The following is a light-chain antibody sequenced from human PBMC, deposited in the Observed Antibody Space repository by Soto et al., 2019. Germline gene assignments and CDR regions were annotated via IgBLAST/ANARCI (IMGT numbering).Light chain of an antibody. J-gene: IGKJ3*01. CDR1: QSVSSSY. Sequence: EIVLTQSPGTLSLSPGERATLSCRASQSVSSSYLAWYQQKPGQAPRLLIYGASSRATGIPARFSGSGSGTDFTLTISRLEPEDFAVYYCQQYGSSPFTLGPGTKVDIK. CDR2: GAS. CDR3: QQYGSSPFT. V-gene: IGKV3-20*01.